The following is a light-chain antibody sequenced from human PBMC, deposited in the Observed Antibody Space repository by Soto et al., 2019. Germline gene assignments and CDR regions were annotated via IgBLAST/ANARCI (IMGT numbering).Light chain of an antibody. J-gene: IGLJ1*01. CDR3: SSYAGSTNLRYV. CDR2: EVS. V-gene: IGLV2-8*01. Sequence: QSALTQPPSASGSPGQSVTISCTGTSSDVGGYNYVSWYQQHPGKAPKLMIYEVSKRPSGVPDRFSGSKSGNTASLTVSGLQAEDEADYYCSSYAGSTNLRYVFGTGTKLTVL. CDR1: SSDVGGYNY.